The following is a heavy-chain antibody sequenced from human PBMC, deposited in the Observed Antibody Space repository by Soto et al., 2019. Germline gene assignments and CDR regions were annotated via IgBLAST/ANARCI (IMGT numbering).Heavy chain of an antibody. CDR1: GFSLSTSGVA. CDR2: IYWDDDK. Sequence: QITLKESGPPLVKPTQTLTLTCTFSGFSLSTSGVAVGWIRQPPGKALEWLALIYWDDDKRYSPSLKSRLTITKDTSKNQVVLTMTNMDPVDTATYYCTHMVLAGSSWNYFDYWSQGTLVTVSS. CDR3: THMVLAGSSWNYFDY. V-gene: IGHV2-5*02. J-gene: IGHJ4*02. D-gene: IGHD6-13*01.